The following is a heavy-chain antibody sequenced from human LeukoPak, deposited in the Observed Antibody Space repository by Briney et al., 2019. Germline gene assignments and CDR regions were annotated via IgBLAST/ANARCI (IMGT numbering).Heavy chain of an antibody. V-gene: IGHV1-46*01. D-gene: IGHD2-2*01. CDR2: INPSGDST. CDR3: ARHPSPQLHHFDY. CDR1: GYTFTSYY. Sequence: ASVKVSCKASGYTFTSYYMHWVRQAPGQGLEWMGIINPSGDSTSYEQRFQGRLTMTRDTSTNTVYMELSSLRSEDTAVYYCARHPSPQLHHFDYWGQGTLVTVSS. J-gene: IGHJ4*02.